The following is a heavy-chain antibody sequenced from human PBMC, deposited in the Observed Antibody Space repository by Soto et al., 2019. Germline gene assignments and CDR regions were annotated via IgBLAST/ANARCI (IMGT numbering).Heavy chain of an antibody. J-gene: IGHJ4*02. Sequence: QVRLVQSGPEVKKPGASVKVSCKASGYTFTTFGISWVRQAPGQGLEWVGWISANNGNTKYRQKFQGRVSLTTETSASAAYMELRSLRSDDTAVYYCARSAPFDIYAMTPVEFWGQGTLVTVSS. CDR3: ARSAPFDIYAMTPVEF. CDR2: ISANNGNT. CDR1: GYTFTTFG. D-gene: IGHD3-9*01. V-gene: IGHV1-18*01.